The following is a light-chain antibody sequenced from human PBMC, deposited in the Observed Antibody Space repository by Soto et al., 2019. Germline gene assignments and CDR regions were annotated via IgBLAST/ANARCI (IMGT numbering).Light chain of an antibody. CDR2: DAS. CDR1: QSVRSSH. Sequence: EIVLTQSPGTLSLSPGERATLSCRASQSVRSSHLAWYQQMPGQAPRLLIYDASNRATGIPVRFSGSGSGTDFTLTISSLEPEDFAVYYCQQRSTWPPFSFGPGTKVDIK. CDR3: QQRSTWPPFS. J-gene: IGKJ3*01. V-gene: IGKV3D-20*02.